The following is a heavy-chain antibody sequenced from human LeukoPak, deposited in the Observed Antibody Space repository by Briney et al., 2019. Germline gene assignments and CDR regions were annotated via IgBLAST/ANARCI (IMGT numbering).Heavy chain of an antibody. D-gene: IGHD2-2*02. CDR1: GGSISSSSYY. CDR2: IYYSGST. Sequence: SETLSLTCTVSGGSISSSSYYWGWIRQPPGKGLEWIGSIYYSGSTYYNPSLKSRVTISVDTSKNQFSLKLSSVTAADTAVYYCATGYCSSTSCYMGRGVAFDIWGQGTMVTVSS. J-gene: IGHJ3*02. V-gene: IGHV4-39*01. CDR3: ATGYCSSTSCYMGRGVAFDI.